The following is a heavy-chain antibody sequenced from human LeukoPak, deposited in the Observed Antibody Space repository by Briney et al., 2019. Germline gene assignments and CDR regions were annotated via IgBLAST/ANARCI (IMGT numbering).Heavy chain of an antibody. CDR1: GYTFTGYY. CDR2: INPNSGGT. V-gene: IGHV1-2*02. CDR3: AREFDPPARPSFDY. D-gene: IGHD6-6*01. Sequence: ASVKVSCKASGYTFTGYYMHWVRQAPGQGLEWMGWINPNSGGTNYAQKFQGRVTMTRDTSISTAYMELSRLRSDDTAVYYCAREFDPPARPSFDYWGQGTLVTVSS. J-gene: IGHJ4*02.